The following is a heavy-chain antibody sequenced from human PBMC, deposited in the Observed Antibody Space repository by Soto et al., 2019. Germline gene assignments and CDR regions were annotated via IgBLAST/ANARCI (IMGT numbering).Heavy chain of an antibody. Sequence: SETLSLTCTVSGGSISSGDYYWSWIRQPPGKGLEWIGYIYYSGSTYYNPSLKSRVTISVDTSKNQFSLKLSSVTAADTAVYYCARDRSGDYYHYGMNVWGQGTTVTVSS. CDR1: GGSISSGDYY. J-gene: IGHJ6*02. V-gene: IGHV4-30-4*01. CDR3: ARDRSGDYYHYGMNV. D-gene: IGHD3-10*01. CDR2: IYYSGST.